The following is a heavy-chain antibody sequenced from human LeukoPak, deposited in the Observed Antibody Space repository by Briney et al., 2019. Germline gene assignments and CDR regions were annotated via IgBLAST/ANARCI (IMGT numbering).Heavy chain of an antibody. J-gene: IGHJ5*02. CDR3: ARDGYSNSSQWFDP. CDR1: GCSISSYY. D-gene: IGHD6-6*01. Sequence: SETLSLTCTVSGCSISSYYWRWIRQPPGKGLEWIGFIYYIGSNNYNPSLKSRVTISVDTSKNQFSLKLSSETAADTAVYYCARDGYSNSSQWFDPWGQGTLVTVSS. CDR2: IYYIGSN. V-gene: IGHV4-59*01.